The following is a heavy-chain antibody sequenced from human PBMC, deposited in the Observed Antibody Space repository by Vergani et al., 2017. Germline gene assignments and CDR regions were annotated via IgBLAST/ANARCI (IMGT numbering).Heavy chain of an antibody. V-gene: IGHV1-69*01. CDR2: IIPIFGTA. CDR1: GGTFSSYA. J-gene: IGHJ6*03. Sequence: QVQLVQSGAEVKKPGSSVKVSCKASGGTFSSYAISWVRQAPGQGLEWMGGIIPIFGTANYAQKFQGKVTITADESTSTAYMELSSLRSEDTAVYYCERDRVRLQLLYYMDVWGKGTTVTVSS. D-gene: IGHD4-11*01. CDR3: ERDRVRLQLLYYMDV.